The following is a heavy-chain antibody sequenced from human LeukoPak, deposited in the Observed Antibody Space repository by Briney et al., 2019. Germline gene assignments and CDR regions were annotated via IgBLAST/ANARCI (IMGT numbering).Heavy chain of an antibody. CDR3: ARDLMT. J-gene: IGHJ4*02. CDR1: GFTFSNSD. V-gene: IGHV4-34*01. Sequence: LRLSCAASGFTFSNSDMSWVHQAPGKGLEWIGEITYSGSIYYNPSLKSRVTISVDTSKNQFSLKLNSVTAADTAVYYCARDLMTWGQGTLVTVSS. CDR2: ITYSGSI.